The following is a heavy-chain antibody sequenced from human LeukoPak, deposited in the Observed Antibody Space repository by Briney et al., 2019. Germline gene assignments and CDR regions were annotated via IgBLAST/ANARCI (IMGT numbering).Heavy chain of an antibody. Sequence: PGGSLRLSCAASGFTFSSYAMHWVRQAPGKGLEWVAVISYDGSNKYYADSVKGRFTISRDNSKNTVYLQMKRLRVEDTALYYCVRSLDYWGQGTLVTVSS. J-gene: IGHJ4*02. CDR1: GFTFSSYA. CDR2: ISYDGSNK. V-gene: IGHV3-30-3*01. CDR3: VRSLDY.